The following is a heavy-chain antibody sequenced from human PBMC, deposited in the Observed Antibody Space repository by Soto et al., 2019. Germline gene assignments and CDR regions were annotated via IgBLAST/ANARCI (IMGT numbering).Heavy chain of an antibody. CDR3: ARDGYDISTGRSTCFDY. CDR1: GYTFTGYY. D-gene: IGHD3-9*01. J-gene: IGHJ4*02. CDR2: INPNSGGT. V-gene: IGHV1-2*02. Sequence: ASVKVSCKASGYTFTGYYMHWVRQAPGQGLEWMGWINPNSGGTNYAQKFQGRVTMTRDTSISTAYMELSRLRSDDTAVYYCARDGYDISTGRSTCFDYWGQGTLVTVSS.